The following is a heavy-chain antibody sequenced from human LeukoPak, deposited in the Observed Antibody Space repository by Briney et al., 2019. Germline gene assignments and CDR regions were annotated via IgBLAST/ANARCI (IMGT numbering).Heavy chain of an antibody. CDR1: GYTLTELS. Sequence: ASVKVSCKVSGYTLTELSMHWVRQAPGKGLEWMGGFDPEDGETIYAQKFQGRVTITADKSTSTAYMELNSLRSEDTAVYFCARDSGRPPTSFDYWGQGTLVTVSS. D-gene: IGHD1-1*01. V-gene: IGHV1-24*01. CDR2: FDPEDGET. J-gene: IGHJ4*02. CDR3: ARDSGRPPTSFDY.